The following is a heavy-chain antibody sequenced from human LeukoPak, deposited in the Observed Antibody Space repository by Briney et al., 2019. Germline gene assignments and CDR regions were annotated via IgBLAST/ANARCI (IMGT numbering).Heavy chain of an antibody. CDR2: IYSGGST. D-gene: IGHD1-14*01. V-gene: IGHV3-66*01. CDR3: ARVNRGAEDY. Sequence: GGSLRLSCAASGFTVSSNYMSWVRQAPGKGLEWVSVIYSGGSTYYADSVKGRFTISRDNSKDTLYLQMNSLRAEDTAVYYCARVNRGAEDYWGQGTLVTVSS. CDR1: GFTVSSNY. J-gene: IGHJ4*02.